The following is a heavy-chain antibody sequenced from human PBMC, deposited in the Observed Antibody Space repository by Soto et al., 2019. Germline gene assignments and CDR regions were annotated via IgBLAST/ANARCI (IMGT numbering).Heavy chain of an antibody. CDR2: INTDNGNT. CDR1: GYTFTSYA. J-gene: IGHJ4*02. D-gene: IGHD4-17*01. CDR3: ARENGITVTPFDY. V-gene: IGHV1-3*04. Sequence: ASVKVSCQASGYTFTSYAMHWVRQAPGQRLEWMGWINTDNGNTKYSQKFQGRVTITRDTSATTAYMELSSLRSEDTAVYYCARENGITVTPFDYWGQGTLVTIAS.